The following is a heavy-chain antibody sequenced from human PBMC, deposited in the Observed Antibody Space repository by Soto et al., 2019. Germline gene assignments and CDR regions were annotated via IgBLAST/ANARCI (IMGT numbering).Heavy chain of an antibody. J-gene: IGHJ3*02. CDR1: GFTFSSYS. CDR2: ISSSSSYI. D-gene: IGHD3-16*02. Sequence: GGSLRLSCAASGFTFSSYSMNWVRQAPGKGLEWVSSISSSSSYIYYADSVKGRFTISRDNAKNSLYLQMNSLRAEDTAVYYCARGDDYGWGSYRDAFDIWGQGTMVTVSS. CDR3: ARGDDYGWGSYRDAFDI. V-gene: IGHV3-21*01.